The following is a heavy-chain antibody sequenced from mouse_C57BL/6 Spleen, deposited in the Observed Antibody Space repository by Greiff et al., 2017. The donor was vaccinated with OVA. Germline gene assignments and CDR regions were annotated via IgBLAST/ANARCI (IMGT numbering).Heavy chain of an antibody. CDR1: GFTFSSYA. J-gene: IGHJ1*03. V-gene: IGHV5-4*03. D-gene: IGHD1-1*01. CDR3: ARGYYGRLYWYFDV. Sequence: EVKLVESGGGLVKPGGSLKLSCAASGFTFSSYAMSWVRQTPEKRLEWVATISDGGSYTYYPDNVTGRFTISRDNAKNNLYLQMSHLKSEDTAMYYCARGYYGRLYWYFDVWGTGTTVTVSS. CDR2: ISDGGSYT.